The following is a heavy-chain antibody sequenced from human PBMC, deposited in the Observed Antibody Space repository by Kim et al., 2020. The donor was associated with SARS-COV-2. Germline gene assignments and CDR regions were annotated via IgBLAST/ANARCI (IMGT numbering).Heavy chain of an antibody. D-gene: IGHD2-2*01. V-gene: IGHV1-69*13. CDR1: GGTFSSYA. CDR3: ASTSWNEYYCDY. J-gene: IGHJ4*02. CDR2: IIPIFGTA. Sequence: SVKVSCKASGGTFSSYAISWVRQAPGQGLEWMGGIIPIFGTANYAQKYQGRVTITADESTSTAYMELSSLRSEDTAVYYFASTSWNEYYCDYWGQGTPV.